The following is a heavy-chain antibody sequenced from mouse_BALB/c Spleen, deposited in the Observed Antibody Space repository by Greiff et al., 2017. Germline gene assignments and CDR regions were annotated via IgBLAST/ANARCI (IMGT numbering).Heavy chain of an antibody. Sequence: EVQLQQSGAELVRSGASVKLSCTASGFNIKDYYMHWVKQRPEQGLEWIGWIYPENGDTEYAPKFQGKATMTADTSSNTAYLQLSSLTSEDTAVYYCNAWGRYLDYWGQGTTLTVSS. J-gene: IGHJ2*01. D-gene: IGHD3-3*01. V-gene: IGHV14-4*02. CDR2: IYPENGDT. CDR3: NAWGRYLDY. CDR1: GFNIKDYY.